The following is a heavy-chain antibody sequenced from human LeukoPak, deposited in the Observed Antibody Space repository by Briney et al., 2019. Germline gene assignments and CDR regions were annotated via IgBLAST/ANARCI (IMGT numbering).Heavy chain of an antibody. Sequence: SGPTLVNPTQTLTLTCTFSGFSLSTSGMCVSWIRQPPGKALEWLARIDWDDGKYYSTSLKTRLTISKDTSKNQVVLTMTNMDPVDTATYYCARIRRVGSTALLDYWGQGTLVTVSS. V-gene: IGHV2-70*11. CDR2: IDWDDGK. J-gene: IGHJ4*02. CDR3: ARIRRVGSTALLDY. CDR1: GFSLSTSGMC. D-gene: IGHD5/OR15-5a*01.